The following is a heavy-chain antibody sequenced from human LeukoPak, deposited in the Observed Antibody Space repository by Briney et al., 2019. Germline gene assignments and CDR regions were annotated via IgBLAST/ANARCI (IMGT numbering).Heavy chain of an antibody. CDR2: VSYSGGT. CDR3: ARRPRVYCSSTSCYSWFDY. D-gene: IGHD2-2*01. V-gene: IGHV4-39*01. CDR1: GGSISSSSYY. Sequence: PSETLSPTCTVSGGSISSSSYYWGWIRQPPGKGLEWIASVSYSGGTYYNPSLKSRVTISVDTSKNQFSLNLISVTAADTAVYYCARRPRVYCSSTSCYSWFDYWGQGTLVTVSS. J-gene: IGHJ4*02.